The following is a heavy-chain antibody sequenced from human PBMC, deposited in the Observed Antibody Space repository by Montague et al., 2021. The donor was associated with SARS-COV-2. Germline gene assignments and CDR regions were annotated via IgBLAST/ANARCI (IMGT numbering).Heavy chain of an antibody. D-gene: IGHD3-10*01. V-gene: IGHV4-39*01. CDR2: ISYSGRT. J-gene: IGHJ6*03. CDR1: GGSVSSSPYY. Sequence: SETLSLTCTVSGGSVSSSPYYWGRIRQPPGRGLEWVGSISYSGRTYFSPSLKSRLTISVDSSENQFSLRLSSVTAADTAVYYCASSYYYGSGSYVYNYYMDVWGKGTPVTVSS. CDR3: ASSYYYGSGSYVYNYYMDV.